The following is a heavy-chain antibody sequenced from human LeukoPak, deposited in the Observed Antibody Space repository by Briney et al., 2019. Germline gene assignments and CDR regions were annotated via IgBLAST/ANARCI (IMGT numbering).Heavy chain of an antibody. CDR2: IYTSGST. J-gene: IGHJ6*01. CDR1: GGSISSYY. D-gene: IGHD3-3*01. V-gene: IGHV4-4*07. Sequence: SETLTLTCTVSGGSISSYYWSWIRQPAGKGLEWIGRIYTSGSTNYNPSLKSRVTMSVDTSKNQFSLKLSSVTAADTAVYYCARGQADFWSGYYYYGMDVWGQGTTVTVSS. CDR3: ARGQADFWSGYYYYGMDV.